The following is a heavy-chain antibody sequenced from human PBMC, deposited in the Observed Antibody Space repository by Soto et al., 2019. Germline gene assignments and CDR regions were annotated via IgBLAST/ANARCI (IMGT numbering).Heavy chain of an antibody. Sequence: GGSLRLSCVASGFTFNRYWMHWVRQPPGTGLVWVSQISSDSSDIKYADSVTGRFTVSRDNAKNTLFLQMNSLRVEDTGVYYCARDWTTAGPSSVDYWGQGT. V-gene: IGHV3-74*03. CDR3: ARDWTTAGPSSVDY. CDR2: ISSDSSDI. D-gene: IGHD6-13*01. CDR1: GFTFNRYW. J-gene: IGHJ4*02.